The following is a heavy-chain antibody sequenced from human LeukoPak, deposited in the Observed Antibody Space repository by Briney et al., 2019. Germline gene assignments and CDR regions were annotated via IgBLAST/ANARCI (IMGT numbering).Heavy chain of an antibody. CDR2: IWNDGSYK. CDR1: VFTFFNYG. CDR3: AKVVQYTASTGTGLDY. Sequence: GGSLRLSCAASVFTFFNYGMHWVRRAPGKGLDWVAVIWNDGSYKYYADPVKGRFTISRDNPKNTLYLQMNSLRAEDTAIYYCAKVVQYTASTGTGLDYWGQGTLVTVSS. J-gene: IGHJ4*02. D-gene: IGHD6-13*01. V-gene: IGHV3-33*06.